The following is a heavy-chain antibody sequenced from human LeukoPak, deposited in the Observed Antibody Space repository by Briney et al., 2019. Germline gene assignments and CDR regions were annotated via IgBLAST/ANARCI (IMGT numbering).Heavy chain of an antibody. CDR1: GGSISSGSYY. Sequence: ASQTLSLTCTVSGGSISSGSYYWSWIRQPAGKGLEWIGRIYTSGSTNYNPSLKSRVTISVDTSKNQFSLKLSSVTAADTAVYYCARGLLSIGRRMLYPVYFDYWGQGTLVTVSS. J-gene: IGHJ4*02. D-gene: IGHD2-8*01. CDR3: ARGLLSIGRRMLYPVYFDY. V-gene: IGHV4-61*02. CDR2: IYTSGST.